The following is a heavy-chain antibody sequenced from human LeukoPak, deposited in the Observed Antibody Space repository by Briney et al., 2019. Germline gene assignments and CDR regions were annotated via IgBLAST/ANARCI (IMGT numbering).Heavy chain of an antibody. J-gene: IGHJ4*02. D-gene: IGHD3-9*01. CDR3: ARVHDTTGYYHYFDS. V-gene: IGHV3-30*03. CDR1: GFTFSDYG. CDR2: ISNEGRVQ. Sequence: GGSLRLSCAASGFTFSDYGMHWVRQAPGKGLEWVTVISNEGRVQYYADSVKGRFTISRDNSKNTLYLQMNNPRVEDTAIYYCARVHDTTGYYHYFDSWGQGTLVTVSS.